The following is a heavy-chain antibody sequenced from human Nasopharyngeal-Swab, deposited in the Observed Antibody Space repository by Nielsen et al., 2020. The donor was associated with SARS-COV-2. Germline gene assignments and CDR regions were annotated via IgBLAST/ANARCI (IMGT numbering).Heavy chain of an antibody. V-gene: IGHV7-4-1*02. J-gene: IGHJ4*02. CDR2: INTNTGNP. Sequence: ASVKVSCKTSGYTFTNYAMNWVRQAPGQGLEWMGWINTNTGNPMYAQGFTGRFVFSLDTSVGTAYLQISSLKAEDTAMYYCARDLVGLGYYWGQGTLVTVSS. CDR3: ARDLVGLGYY. D-gene: IGHD2-2*01. CDR1: GYTFTNYA.